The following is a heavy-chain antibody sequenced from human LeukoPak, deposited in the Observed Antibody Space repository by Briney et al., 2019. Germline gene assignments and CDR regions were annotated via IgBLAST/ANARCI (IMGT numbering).Heavy chain of an antibody. V-gene: IGHV4-59*08. CDR1: DGSINNYY. Sequence: SETLSLTCTVSDGSINNYYWSWIRQPPGKGLEWIAYIYYSGTTNYNPSLESRVTISEDTSKNQIFLKLSSVTAADTAVYYCATWGPAPTLRGVPWGQGTLVTVSS. D-gene: IGHD3-10*01. CDR2: IYYSGTT. CDR3: ATWGPAPTLRGVP. J-gene: IGHJ5*02.